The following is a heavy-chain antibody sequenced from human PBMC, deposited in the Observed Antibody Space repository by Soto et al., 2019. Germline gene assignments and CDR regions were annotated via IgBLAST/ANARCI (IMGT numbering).Heavy chain of an antibody. J-gene: IGHJ6*02. CDR3: AKVAHRRQQLARYYYYGMDV. CDR2: ISYDGSNK. CDR1: GFTFSSYG. V-gene: IGHV3-30*18. Sequence: QVQLVESGGGVVQPGRSLRLSCAASGFTFSSYGMHWVRQAPGKGLEWVAVISYDGSNKYYADSVKGRFTISRDNSKNTLYLQMNSLRAEDTAVYYCAKVAHRRQQLARYYYYGMDVLGQGTTVTVSS. D-gene: IGHD6-13*01.